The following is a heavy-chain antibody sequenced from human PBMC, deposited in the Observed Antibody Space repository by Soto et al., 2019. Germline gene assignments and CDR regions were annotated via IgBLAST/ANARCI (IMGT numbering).Heavy chain of an antibody. Sequence: HPGGSLRLSCAASGFTLSSYWMNWVRQAPGKGLELVANINEDGSVTSYVDSVKGRFTVSRDNTISSLYLQMGSLRAEDTAVYYCARDSGYGSRASVNHYLDYWGQGTLVTVSS. CDR1: GFTLSSYW. J-gene: IGHJ4*01. D-gene: IGHD3-10*01. CDR3: ARDSGYGSRASVNHYLDY. CDR2: INEDGSVT. V-gene: IGHV3-7*01.